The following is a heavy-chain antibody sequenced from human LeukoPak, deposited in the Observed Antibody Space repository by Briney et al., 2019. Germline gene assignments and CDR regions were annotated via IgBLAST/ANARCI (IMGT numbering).Heavy chain of an antibody. D-gene: IGHD1-26*01. CDR2: INPSGGST. CDR1: GYTFTNYY. CDR3: ARDSAYSGRQNDY. Sequence: ASVKVSCKASGYTFTNYYIHWVRQAPAQGLEWMGVINPSGGSTTYAQKFQGRVTMTRDTSTSTVYIELSSLRSEDTAVYYCARDSAYSGRQNDYWGQGTLVTVSS. V-gene: IGHV1-46*01. J-gene: IGHJ4*02.